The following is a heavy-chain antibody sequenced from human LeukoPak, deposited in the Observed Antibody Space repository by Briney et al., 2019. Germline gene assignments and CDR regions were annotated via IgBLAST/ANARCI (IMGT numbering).Heavy chain of an antibody. Sequence: SETLSLTCTVSGGSISSSSYYWGWIRQPPGKGLEWIGSIYYSGSTYYNPSLKSRVTISVDTSKNQFSLKLSSVTAADTAVYYCQAGGYDFWSGYPYNSDYWGQGTLVTVSS. J-gene: IGHJ4*02. CDR2: IYYSGST. CDR1: GGSISSSSYY. CDR3: QAGGYDFWSGYPYNSDY. V-gene: IGHV4-39*01. D-gene: IGHD3-3*01.